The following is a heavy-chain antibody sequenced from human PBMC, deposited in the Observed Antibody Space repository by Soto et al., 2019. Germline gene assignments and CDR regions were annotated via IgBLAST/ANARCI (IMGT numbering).Heavy chain of an antibody. V-gene: IGHV1-18*01. CDR3: ARVVGVTIVGVVTPREMDV. J-gene: IGHJ6*04. CDR1: GYTFTSYG. CDR2: ISAYNGNT. D-gene: IGHD3-3*01. Sequence: ASVKVSCKASGYTFTSYGISWVRQAPGQGLEWMGWISAYNGNTNYAQKLQGRVTMTTDTSTSTAYMELRSLRSDDTAVYYCARVVGVTIVGVVTPREMDVWGKGTTVTVSS.